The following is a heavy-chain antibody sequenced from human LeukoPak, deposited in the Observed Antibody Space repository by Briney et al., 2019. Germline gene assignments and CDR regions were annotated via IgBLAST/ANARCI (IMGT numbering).Heavy chain of an antibody. CDR2: ICHSGST. V-gene: IGHV4-4*08. CDR3: ARVCCYYNSGSDPNWLNP. D-gene: IGHD3-10*01. J-gene: IGHJ5*02. Sequence: SETLSLTCTVSGGSISSYYWSWIRQPPGKGLEWIASICHSGSTYYNPSLKSRVTISIDTSKNQFSLKLSSVTAADTALYFCARVCCYYNSGSDPNWLNPWGQGTRVTVSS. CDR1: GGSISSYY.